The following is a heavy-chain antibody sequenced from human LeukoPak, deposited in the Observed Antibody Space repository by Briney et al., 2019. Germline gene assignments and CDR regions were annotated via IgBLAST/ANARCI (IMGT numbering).Heavy chain of an antibody. V-gene: IGHV3-23*01. J-gene: IGHJ4*02. CDR2: ISGSAGST. D-gene: IGHD6-6*01. CDR3: AKFGAALPQKRLGTNTFDY. Sequence: GGSLRLSSAASGFTFSSYAMSWVRQAPGKGLEWVSAISGSAGSTYYADSVKGRFTISRDNSKNTLYLQMNSLRAEDTAVYYCAKFGAALPQKRLGTNTFDYWGQGTLVTVSS. CDR1: GFTFSSYA.